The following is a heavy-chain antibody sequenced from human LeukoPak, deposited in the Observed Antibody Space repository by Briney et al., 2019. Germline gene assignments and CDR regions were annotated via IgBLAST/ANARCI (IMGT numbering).Heavy chain of an antibody. V-gene: IGHV3-23*01. CDR3: AKDQGLRGEEVWDY. D-gene: IGHD3-16*01. CDR1: GFPFSSYA. Sequence: PGGSLRLSCADSGFPFSSYAMSWVRQAPGRGLEWVSTISDSGGGTYYADAVKGRFTISRDNSKNTLCLQMNSLRAEDTAVYYCAKDQGLRGEEVWDYWGQGTLVTVSS. CDR2: ISDSGGGT. J-gene: IGHJ4*02.